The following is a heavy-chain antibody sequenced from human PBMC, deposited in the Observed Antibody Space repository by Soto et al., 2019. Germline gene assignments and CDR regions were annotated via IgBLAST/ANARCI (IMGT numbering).Heavy chain of an antibody. Sequence: PGGSLRLSFAASGFTFSSYAMSWVRQAPGKGLEWISAISGSGGSTYYAASVKGRFTISRDNSKNTLYLQMNSLRAEDTAVYYCANSPHPGYCSSTSCYISYWGQGTLVTVSS. CDR3: ANSPHPGYCSSTSCYISY. CDR1: GFTFSSYA. J-gene: IGHJ4*02. V-gene: IGHV3-23*01. D-gene: IGHD2-2*02. CDR2: ISGSGGST.